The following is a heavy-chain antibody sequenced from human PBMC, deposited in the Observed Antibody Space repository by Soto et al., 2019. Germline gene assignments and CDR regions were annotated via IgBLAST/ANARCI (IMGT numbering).Heavy chain of an antibody. V-gene: IGHV3-74*01. CDR3: TRGPRPISTGTGAY. CDR1: GFIFKMYW. J-gene: IGHJ4*02. Sequence: GGSLRLSCAASGFIFKMYWMHWVRQSPGKGLVWISRIYNDGTYSDYADSVRGRFTISRDSVNDTLYLQMNNLRAEDSGLYYCTRGPRPISTGTGAYWSQGTQVTVSA. CDR2: IYNDGTYS. D-gene: IGHD1-1*01.